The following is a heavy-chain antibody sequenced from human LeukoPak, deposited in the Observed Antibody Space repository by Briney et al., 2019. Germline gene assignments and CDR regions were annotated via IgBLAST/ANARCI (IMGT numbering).Heavy chain of an antibody. Sequence: PSETLSLTCTVSGGSISSYYWSWIRQPPGKGLEWIGYIYYSGSTNYNASLKSRVTISVDTSKNQLSLKLSSVTAADTAVYYCARERFVRGVMTFDYWGQGTLVTVSS. CDR1: GGSISSYY. CDR2: IYYSGST. V-gene: IGHV4-59*01. CDR3: ARERFVRGVMTFDY. J-gene: IGHJ4*02. D-gene: IGHD3-10*01.